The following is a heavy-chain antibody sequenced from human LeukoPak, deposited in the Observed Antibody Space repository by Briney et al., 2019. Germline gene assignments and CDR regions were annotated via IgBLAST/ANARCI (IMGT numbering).Heavy chain of an antibody. Sequence: SETLSLTCAVDGGSFSGYYWSWIRQPPGKGLEWIGEINHSGSTNYNPSLKSRVTISVDTSKNQFSLKLSSVTAADTAVYYCARAGYSSSWYVRFWFDPWGQGTLVTVSS. CDR3: ARAGYSSSWYVRFWFDP. CDR1: GGSFSGYY. J-gene: IGHJ5*02. D-gene: IGHD6-13*01. CDR2: INHSGST. V-gene: IGHV4-34*01.